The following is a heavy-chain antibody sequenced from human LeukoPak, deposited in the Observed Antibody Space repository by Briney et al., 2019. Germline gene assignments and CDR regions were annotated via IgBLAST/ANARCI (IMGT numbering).Heavy chain of an antibody. Sequence: GGSLRLSCAASGFTFSSYEMSWVRQAPGKGLVWVSRINSDGRSTNYADSVKGRFTISRDNAKNTLYLQMNSLRAEDTAVYYCARGADSGYSSDNWGQGTLVSVSS. J-gene: IGHJ4*02. D-gene: IGHD3-9*01. V-gene: IGHV3-74*01. CDR3: ARGADSGYSSDN. CDR1: GFTFSSYE. CDR2: INSDGRST.